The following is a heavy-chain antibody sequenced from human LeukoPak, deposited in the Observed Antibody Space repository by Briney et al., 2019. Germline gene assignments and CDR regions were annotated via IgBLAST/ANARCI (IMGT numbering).Heavy chain of an antibody. CDR2: IYHSVST. J-gene: IGHJ4*02. D-gene: IGHD2-2*01. CDR3: ARVRGYCSSTICYRYYFDY. V-gene: IGHV4-38-2*01. CDR1: GYSISSGYY. Sequence: SETLSLTCAVSGYSISSGYYWGWIRQPPGKGLEWIGTIYHSVSTYYNPSLKSRVTISVDTCKNQFSLKLTSVTAADTAVYYCARVRGYCSSTICYRYYFDYWGQGTLVTVSS.